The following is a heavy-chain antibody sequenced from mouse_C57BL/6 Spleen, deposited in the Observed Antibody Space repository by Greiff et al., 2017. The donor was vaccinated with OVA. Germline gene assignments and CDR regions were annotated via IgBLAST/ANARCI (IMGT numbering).Heavy chain of an antibody. V-gene: IGHV14-4*01. CDR3: TTGGYDGTY. CDR2: IDPENGDT. Sequence: VQLQQYGAELVRPGASVKLSCTASGFNIKDDYMHWVKQRPEQGLEWIGWIDPENGDTEYASKFQGKATITADTSSNTAYLQLSSLTSEDTAGYYCTTGGYDGTYWGKGTTLTVSS. D-gene: IGHD2-3*01. CDR1: GFNIKDDY. J-gene: IGHJ2*01.